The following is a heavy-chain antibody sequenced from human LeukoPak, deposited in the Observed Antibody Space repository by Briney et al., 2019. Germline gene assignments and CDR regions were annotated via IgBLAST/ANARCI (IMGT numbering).Heavy chain of an antibody. Sequence: ASLKVSCKASGYTFTGYFMHWVRQAPGQGLEWMGWINPNSGDANYAQKFQGRVTMTRDTSISTAYMELSRLRSDDTAVYYCAADPPGGTPGAFDIWGQGTMVTVSS. J-gene: IGHJ3*02. D-gene: IGHD1-14*01. CDR2: INPNSGDA. V-gene: IGHV1-2*02. CDR1: GYTFTGYF. CDR3: AADPPGGTPGAFDI.